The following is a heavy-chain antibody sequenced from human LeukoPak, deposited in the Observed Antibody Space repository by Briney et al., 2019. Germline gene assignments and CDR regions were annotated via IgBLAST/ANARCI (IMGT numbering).Heavy chain of an antibody. CDR3: ARAEMNYYDILNWFDP. CDR1: GGSISSSNYY. V-gene: IGHV4-39*07. D-gene: IGHD3-22*01. CDR2: IYYSGSS. Sequence: SETLSLTCIVSGGSISSSNYYWGWIRQPPGKGLECIGSIYYSGSSYYNPSLKSRVTISVDTSKNQFSLKLSSVTAADTAVYYCARAEMNYYDILNWFDPWGQGTLVTVSS. J-gene: IGHJ5*02.